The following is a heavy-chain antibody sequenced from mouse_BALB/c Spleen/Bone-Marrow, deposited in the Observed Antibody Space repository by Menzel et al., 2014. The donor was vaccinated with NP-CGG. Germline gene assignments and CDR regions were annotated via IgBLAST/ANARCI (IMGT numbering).Heavy chain of an antibody. V-gene: IGHV7-3*02. CDR2: IRNKAKGYTS. J-gene: IGHJ1*01. D-gene: IGHD2-4*01. CDR1: GFTFTDYY. CDR3: ARDINYDIYWYFDV. Sequence: EVQVVESGGGLVQLGGSLRLSCATSGFTFTDYYMSWVRPPPGKALEWLGFIRNKAKGYTSENSASVKGRFTISRDNSQSILYLQMNTLRAEDSATYYCARDINYDIYWYFDVWGAGTTVTVSS.